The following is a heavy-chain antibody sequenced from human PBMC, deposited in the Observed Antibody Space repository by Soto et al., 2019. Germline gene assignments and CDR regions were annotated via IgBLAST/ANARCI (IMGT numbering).Heavy chain of an antibody. CDR3: ARELVVSAAAAYHFFRY. D-gene: IGHD6-13*01. Sequence: ASVKGYVNASGYTFPDDYIHWVRRAPGQGLDWVGWINLISGGPNYAQKFQGRVTMSRDASITTAYMELSRLRSDDTAVYYCARELVVSAAAAYHFFRYWGQATLVTVSS. J-gene: IGHJ4*02. CDR2: INLISGGP. CDR1: GYTFPDDY. V-gene: IGHV1-2*02.